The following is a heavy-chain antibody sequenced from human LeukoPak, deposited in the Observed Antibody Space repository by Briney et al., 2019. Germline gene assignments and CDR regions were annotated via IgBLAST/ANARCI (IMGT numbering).Heavy chain of an antibody. V-gene: IGHV3-21*04. CDR1: GFTFSSYS. CDR2: ISSSSSYI. J-gene: IGHJ4*02. D-gene: IGHD3-10*01. Sequence: GGSLRLSCAASGFTFSSYSMNWVRQAPGKGLEWVSSISSSSSYIYYADSVKGRFTISRDNAKNSLYLQMNSLRAEDTAVYYCAKDLGRTYYGSGSPFDYWGQGTLVTVSS. CDR3: AKDLGRTYYGSGSPFDY.